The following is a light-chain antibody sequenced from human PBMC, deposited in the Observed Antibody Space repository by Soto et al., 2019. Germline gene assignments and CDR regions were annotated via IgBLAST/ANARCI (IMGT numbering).Light chain of an antibody. Sequence: DIQMTQSPSSVSASVGDRVTLTCRASQDIGNLLAWYQQKPGKAPKLLIYFGSNLQTGVPSRFSGSGSWTDFTLTISSLQPEDLATYYCQQADSFPLTFGRGTRVEIK. CDR3: QQADSFPLT. CDR1: QDIGNL. CDR2: FGS. J-gene: IGKJ4*01. V-gene: IGKV1-12*01.